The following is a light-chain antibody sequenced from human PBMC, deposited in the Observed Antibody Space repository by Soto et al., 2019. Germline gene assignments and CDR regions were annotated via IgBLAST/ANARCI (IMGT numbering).Light chain of an antibody. J-gene: IGLJ2*01. CDR3: SSYTSTTTPVV. CDR1: SSDIGTYDY. CDR2: EVT. V-gene: IGLV2-14*01. Sequence: QSALTQPASVSGSPGQSITISCTGTSSDIGTYDYVSWYQHHPGKAPKLMIYEVTNRPSGVSDRFSGSKSGNTASLTISGLQAEDEADYYCSSYTSTTTPVVFGGGTKLT.